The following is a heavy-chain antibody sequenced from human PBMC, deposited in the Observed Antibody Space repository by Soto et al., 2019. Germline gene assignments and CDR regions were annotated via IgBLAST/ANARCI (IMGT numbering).Heavy chain of an antibody. CDR3: AKPYCSSTSCYIGTQYYYYYYGMDV. CDR1: GFTFRSYA. Sequence: GGSLRLSCAASGFTFRSYAMSWVRQAPGKGLEWVSAISGSGGSTYYADSVKGRFTISRDNSKNTLYLQMNSLRAEDTAVYYCAKPYCSSTSCYIGTQYYYYYYGMDVWGQGTTVTVSS. D-gene: IGHD2-2*02. V-gene: IGHV3-23*01. CDR2: ISGSGGST. J-gene: IGHJ6*02.